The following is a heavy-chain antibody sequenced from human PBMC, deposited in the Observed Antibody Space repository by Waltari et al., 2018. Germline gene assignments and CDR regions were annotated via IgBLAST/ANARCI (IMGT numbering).Heavy chain of an antibody. Sequence: QVQLPQWGAGMLKPSETMSRTCAVSAGSFRGSSSSCIRRPPGKGLEWIGEINHSGSTNYSRSIKSRVTITVDTSKKQFSLKLSSVTAEDTAVYYCARARYGTNFDYWGQGTLVTVSS. D-gene: IGHD4-17*01. CDR2: INHSGST. V-gene: IGHV4-34*01. J-gene: IGHJ4*02. CDR3: ARARYGTNFDY. CDR1: AGSFRGSS.